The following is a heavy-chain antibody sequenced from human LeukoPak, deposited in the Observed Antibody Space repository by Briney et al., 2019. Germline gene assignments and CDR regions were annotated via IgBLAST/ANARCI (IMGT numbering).Heavy chain of an antibody. CDR1: GFTFSNAW. J-gene: IGHJ4*02. D-gene: IGHD3-22*01. CDR2: IKSTTAGWTT. CDR3: TTGLVVVPSGDY. V-gene: IGHV3-15*01. Sequence: GRSLRLSCAASGFTFSNAWMSWVRQAPGKGRDWVGRIKSTTAGWTTDYAAPVKGRFTSSRDDSTNTLYLQMNSLKTEDTAVYYCTTGLVVVPSGDYWGQGTLVTVSS.